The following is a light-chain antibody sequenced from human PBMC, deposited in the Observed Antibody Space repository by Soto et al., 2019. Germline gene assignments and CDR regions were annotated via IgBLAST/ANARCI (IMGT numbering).Light chain of an antibody. CDR1: NSNIGAGFA. CDR2: GDT. Sequence: QSVLTQPPSVTGAHGQRVTISCTGSNSNIGAGFAVHWYQQFPGRVPKPLIYGDTNRPSGVPDRFSGSKSGTSASLAITGLQAEDEADDYCQSYDSSLPGLLFGVGTKLTVL. J-gene: IGLJ2*01. CDR3: QSYDSSLPGLL. V-gene: IGLV1-40*01.